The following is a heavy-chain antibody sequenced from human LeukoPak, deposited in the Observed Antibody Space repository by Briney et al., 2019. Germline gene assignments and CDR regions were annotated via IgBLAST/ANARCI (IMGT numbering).Heavy chain of an antibody. V-gene: IGHV1-24*01. CDR1: GYTLTELS. CDR2: FDPKDGGT. CDR3: ATDLIVGPTTDLDY. J-gene: IGHJ4*02. Sequence: ASVKVSCKVSGYTLTELSIHWVRQAPGKGLEWMGGFDPKDGGTIYAQNFQGRVTLIEDTSTDTAYMELSSLRSEDTAVYYCATDLIVGPTTDLDYWGQGTLVTVSS. D-gene: IGHD1-26*01.